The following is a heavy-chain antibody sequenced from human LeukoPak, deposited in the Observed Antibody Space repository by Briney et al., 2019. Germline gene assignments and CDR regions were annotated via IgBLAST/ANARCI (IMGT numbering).Heavy chain of an antibody. Sequence: SVKVSCKTSGYIFTDFSLHWVRQAPGQGLEWMGRIIPILGIANYAQKFQGRVTITADKSTSTAYMELSSLRSEDTAVYYCARDPFELGLLNYWGQGTLVTVSS. V-gene: IGHV1-69*04. CDR3: ARDPFELGLLNY. J-gene: IGHJ4*02. D-gene: IGHD7-27*01. CDR1: GYIFTDFS. CDR2: IIPILGIA.